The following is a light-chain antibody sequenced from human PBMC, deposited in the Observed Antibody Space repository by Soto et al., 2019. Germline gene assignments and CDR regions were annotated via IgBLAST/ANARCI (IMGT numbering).Light chain of an antibody. CDR1: RSNIGSNT. V-gene: IGLV1-44*01. CDR3: AAWDGRLNGWV. CDR2: GNN. J-gene: IGLJ3*02. Sequence: QSVLTQPPSASGTPGQRVTISCSGSRSNIGSNTVNWYQQLPGTAPKSLIYGNNQRPSGVPDRFSGSKSGTSASLAIRGLQCEDEAEYYCAAWDGRLNGWVFGGGTKGTVL.